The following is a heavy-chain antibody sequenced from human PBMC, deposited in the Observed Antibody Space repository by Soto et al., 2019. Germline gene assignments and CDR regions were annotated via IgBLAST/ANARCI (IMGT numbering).Heavy chain of an antibody. V-gene: IGHV5-10-1*01. J-gene: IGHJ4*02. Sequence: GESLKISCKGSGYSFACYWITWVRQKPGKGLEWIVRIDPSDSQTYYSPSFRGHVTISVTKSITTVFLQWSSLRASDTAMYYCARKIYESDTGPNFQYYFDSWGQGTPVTVSS. CDR1: GYSFACYW. D-gene: IGHD5-18*01. CDR3: ARKIYESDTGPNFQYYFDS. CDR2: IDPSDSQT.